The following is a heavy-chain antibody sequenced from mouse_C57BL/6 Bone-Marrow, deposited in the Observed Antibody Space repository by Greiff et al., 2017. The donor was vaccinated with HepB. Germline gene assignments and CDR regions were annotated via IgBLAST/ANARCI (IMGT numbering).Heavy chain of an antibody. CDR3: ARKHITTVVATDYFDY. J-gene: IGHJ2*01. CDR2: IYPGDGDT. D-gene: IGHD1-1*01. CDR1: GYAFSSSW. V-gene: IGHV1-82*01. Sequence: QVQLQQSGPELVKPGASVKISCKASGYAFSSSWMNWVKQRPGKGLEWIGRIYPGDGDTNYNGKFKGKATLTADKSSSTAYMQLSSLTSEDSAVSFCARKHITTVVATDYFDYWGQGTTLTVSS.